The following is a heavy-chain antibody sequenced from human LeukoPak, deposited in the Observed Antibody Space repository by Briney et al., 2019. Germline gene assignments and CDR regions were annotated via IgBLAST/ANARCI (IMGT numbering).Heavy chain of an antibody. D-gene: IGHD5-12*01. J-gene: IGHJ5*02. CDR1: GFTFSSYA. CDR3: AKDYGLGYDQYNLFDP. Sequence: GGSLRLSCAASGFTFSSYAMRWVRQAPGKGLESVSAISGSGASTYYADSVKGRFTISRDNSKNTLYLQMNSLRAEDTAVYYCAKDYGLGYDQYNLFDPWGQGTLVTVSS. V-gene: IGHV3-23*01. CDR2: ISGSGAST.